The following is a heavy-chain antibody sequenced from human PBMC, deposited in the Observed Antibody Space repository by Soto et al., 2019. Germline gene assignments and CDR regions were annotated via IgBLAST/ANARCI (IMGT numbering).Heavy chain of an antibody. V-gene: IGHV3-9*01. CDR2: ISWNSGSI. Sequence: PCWCLRMCCASSEFAVDDYALHCVRQAPGKGLEWVSGISWNSGSIGYADSVKGRFTISRDNAKNSLYLQMNSLRAEDTALYYCAKGQLTYYYYMDVWGKGTTVTVSS. D-gene: IGHD1-1*01. CDR3: AKGQLTYYYYMDV. CDR1: EFAVDDYA. J-gene: IGHJ6*03.